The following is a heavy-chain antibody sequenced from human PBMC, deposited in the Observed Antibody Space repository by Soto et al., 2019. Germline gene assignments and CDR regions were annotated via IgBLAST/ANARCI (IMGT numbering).Heavy chain of an antibody. CDR2: ISDSGST. D-gene: IGHD5-12*01. J-gene: IGHJ4*02. Sequence: QVQLQESGPGLVQPSETLSLTCTVSAGSIKSFYWSWIRQPPGKGLEWIGYISDSGSTNYNPYPRSRVTISLDTSRNQFSLKLSSVTAADTAVYYCARTYSGYYFDYWGQGTLVTVSS. CDR3: ARTYSGYYFDY. CDR1: AGSIKSFY. V-gene: IGHV4-59*08.